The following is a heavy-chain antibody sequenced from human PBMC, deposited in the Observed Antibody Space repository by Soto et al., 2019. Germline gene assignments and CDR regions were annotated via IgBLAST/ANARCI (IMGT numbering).Heavy chain of an antibody. J-gene: IGHJ4*02. D-gene: IGHD6-13*01. CDR1: GFTVSSNY. CDR2: IYSGGST. Sequence: EVQLVESGGGLVQPGGSLRLSCAASGFTVSSNYMSWVRQAPGKGLEWVSVIYSGGSTYYADSVKGRFTISRDNSKNTLYLQINSLRAEDTAVYYCAKAPYSSSWYLDYWGQGTLVTVSS. CDR3: AKAPYSSSWYLDY. V-gene: IGHV3-66*01.